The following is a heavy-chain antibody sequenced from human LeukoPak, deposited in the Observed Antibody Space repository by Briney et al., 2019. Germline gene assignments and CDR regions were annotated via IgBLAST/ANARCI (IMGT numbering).Heavy chain of an antibody. V-gene: IGHV4-59*01. Sequence: SETLFLTCTVSGGSISSYYWSWIRQPPGKGLEWIGYIYYSGSTNYNPSLKSRVTISVDTSKNQFSLKLSSVTAADTAVYYCARSYYDYVWGPFDYWGQGTLVTVSS. CDR3: ARSYYDYVWGPFDY. D-gene: IGHD3-16*01. CDR2: IYYSGST. J-gene: IGHJ4*02. CDR1: GGSISSYY.